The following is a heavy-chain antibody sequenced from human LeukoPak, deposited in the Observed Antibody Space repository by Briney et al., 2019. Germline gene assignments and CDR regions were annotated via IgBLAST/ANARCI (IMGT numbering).Heavy chain of an antibody. V-gene: IGHV4-59*08. CDR1: GGSMSGYY. J-gene: IGHJ3*02. CDR3: ARYSLGAFDM. D-gene: IGHD1-26*01. Sequence: SETLSLTCTVSGGSMSGYYWSWIRQPPGKGLEWIGYIYYSGSSNIHPSLTSRVTISEDTSKKQISLKMRSVTATDTAVYYCARYSLGAFDMWGQGTMVTVSS. CDR2: IYYSGSS.